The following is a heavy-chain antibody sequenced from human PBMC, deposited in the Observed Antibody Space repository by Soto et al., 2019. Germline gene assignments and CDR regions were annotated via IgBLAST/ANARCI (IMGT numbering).Heavy chain of an antibody. D-gene: IGHD2-15*01. CDR2: ISGGGETT. V-gene: IGHV3-23*01. J-gene: IGHJ2*01. Sequence: WVRQATGKGLEWVSAISGGGETTYYADSVKGRFTISRDNSKNTLYLQMNSLIVFQAEDGIRDILPVSAFLLNRSSDL. CDR3: DILPVSAFLLNRSSDL.